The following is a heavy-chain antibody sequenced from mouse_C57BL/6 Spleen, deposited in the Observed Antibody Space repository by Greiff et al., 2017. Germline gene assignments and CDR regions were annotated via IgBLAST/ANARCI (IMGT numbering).Heavy chain of an antibody. CDR2: IRSKSNNYAT. CDR1: GFSFNTYA. CDR3: VRQKGYYDWYFDV. Sequence: EVQRVESGGGLVQPKGSLKLSCAASGFSFNTYAMNWVRQAPGKGLEWVARIRSKSNNYATYYADSVKDRFTISRDDSESMLYLQMNNLKTEDTAMYYCVRQKGYYDWYFDVWGTGTTVTVSS. D-gene: IGHD2-3*01. J-gene: IGHJ1*03. V-gene: IGHV10-1*01.